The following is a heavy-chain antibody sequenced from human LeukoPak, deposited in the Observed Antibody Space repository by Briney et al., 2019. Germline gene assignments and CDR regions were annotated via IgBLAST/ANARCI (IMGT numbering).Heavy chain of an antibody. D-gene: IGHD1-26*01. V-gene: IGHV4-39*01. CDR2: IYYSGTA. CDR3: ARCRSGSYERCAFDI. J-gene: IGHJ3*02. Sequence: SETLSLTCTVSGDSISSTAYYWGWIRQPPGKGLEYIGNIYYSGTAYYNPSLKSRVTISVDTSKNQFSLKLSSVTAADTAVYFCARCRSGSYERCAFDIWGQGTMVTVSS. CDR1: GDSISSTAYY.